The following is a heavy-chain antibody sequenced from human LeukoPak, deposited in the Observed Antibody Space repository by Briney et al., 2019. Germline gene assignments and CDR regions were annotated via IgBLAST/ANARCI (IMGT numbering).Heavy chain of an antibody. V-gene: IGHV6-1*01. CDR2: TYHRSTWYN. J-gene: IGHJ5*02. CDR1: GDSVSSNSVT. D-gene: IGHD6-6*01. Sequence: SQTLSLTCAISGDSVSSNSVTWNWIRQSPSRGLEWLGRTYHRSTWYNDYAVSVRGRITVNPDTSKDQLSLKLSSVTAADTAVYYCARGSMSGRPDNWFDPWGQGILVTVSS. CDR3: ARGSMSGRPDNWFDP.